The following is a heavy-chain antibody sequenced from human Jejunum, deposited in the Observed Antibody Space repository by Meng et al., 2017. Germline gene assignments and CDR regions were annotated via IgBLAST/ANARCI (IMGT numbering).Heavy chain of an antibody. J-gene: IGHJ4*02. CDR3: TRVGVSATTGFDY. CDR2: IFPGGSDI. CDR1: GYTFTHHW. V-gene: IGHV5-51*01. D-gene: IGHD1-14*01. Sequence: ESLKISCKASGYTFTHHWIGWVRQLPGQGLEWMGIIFPGGSDIRYSPSFQGQVSLSVDKSTSTAYLQWSSLKASDTAMYYCTRVGVSATTGFDYWGQGSLVTVSS.